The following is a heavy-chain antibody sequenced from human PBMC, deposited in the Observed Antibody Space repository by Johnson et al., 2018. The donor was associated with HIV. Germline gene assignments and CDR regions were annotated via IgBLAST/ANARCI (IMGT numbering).Heavy chain of an antibody. CDR3: AREFGQASSYAFDI. J-gene: IGHJ3*02. CDR1: GFTFSSSA. Sequence: QVQLVESGGGVVQPGKSLRLSCAASGFTFSSSAMHWVRQAPGQGLQWVALISYDGSIKYFADSVKGRFTISRDNSKNTLHLQMNSLRAEDTAVYYCAREFGQASSYAFDIWGQGTMVTVSS. CDR2: ISYDGSIK. D-gene: IGHD3/OR15-3a*01. V-gene: IGHV3-30-3*01.